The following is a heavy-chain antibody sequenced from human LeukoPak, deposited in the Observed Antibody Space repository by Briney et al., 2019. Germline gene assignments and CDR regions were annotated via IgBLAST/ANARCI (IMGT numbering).Heavy chain of an antibody. CDR2: MNPNTGNT. Sequence: ASVKVSCKASGGTFSSYTISWVRQAPGQGLEWMGWMNPNTGNTGYAQNFQGRVTITRDTSISTAYMELSSLKSEDTAVYYCARGHAPSSSPDYWGQGTLVTVSS. CDR1: GGTFSSYT. V-gene: IGHV1-8*03. D-gene: IGHD6-13*01. J-gene: IGHJ4*02. CDR3: ARGHAPSSSPDY.